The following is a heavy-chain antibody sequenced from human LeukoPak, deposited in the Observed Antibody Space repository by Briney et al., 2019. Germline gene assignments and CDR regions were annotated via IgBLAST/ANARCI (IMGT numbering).Heavy chain of an antibody. CDR1: GFDFSSYA. D-gene: IGHD3-3*01. J-gene: IGHJ6*03. CDR2: ISYDESNE. Sequence: PGRSLRLSCAASGFDFSSYAMHWVRQAPGKGLEWVAVISYDESNESYTDSVKGRFTISRDNSKNTLFLQMNSLRSEDTALYYCAREEMVYDGWSVQIGLYNSYMDLWGKGTTVTVSS. V-gene: IGHV3-30*10. CDR3: AREEMVYDGWSVQIGLYNSYMDL.